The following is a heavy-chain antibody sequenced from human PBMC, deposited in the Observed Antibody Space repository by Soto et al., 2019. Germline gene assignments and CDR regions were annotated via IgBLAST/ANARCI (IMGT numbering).Heavy chain of an antibody. CDR2: VKQDGNER. CDR3: ALGHWLGS. V-gene: IGHV3-7*01. CDR1: GFIFSDYF. D-gene: IGHD6-19*01. Sequence: EVQLVDSGGALVQPGASLRLSCAASGFIFSDYFMTWVRQAPGKGLEWVATVKQDGNERHYVDSVRGRFTISRDNAKNSLYLQMKALRAEDTAVYYCALGHWLGSWGQGTLVTVSS. J-gene: IGHJ4*02.